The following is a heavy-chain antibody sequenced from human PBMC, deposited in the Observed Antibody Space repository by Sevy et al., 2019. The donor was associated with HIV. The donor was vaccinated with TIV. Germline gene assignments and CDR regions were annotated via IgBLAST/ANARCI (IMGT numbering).Heavy chain of an antibody. V-gene: IGHV1-2*02. D-gene: IGHD5-18*01. Sequence: ASVKVSCKASGYTFTGQYIHWVRQAPGQGLEWMGWINPKIGDTHYAQEFQGRVIMTRDTSISTAYMELSGLKSDDTAVYYCSRDFRVRGYRYGCFDYWGQGTLVTVSS. CDR1: GYTFTGQY. J-gene: IGHJ4*02. CDR2: INPKIGDT. CDR3: SRDFRVRGYRYGCFDY.